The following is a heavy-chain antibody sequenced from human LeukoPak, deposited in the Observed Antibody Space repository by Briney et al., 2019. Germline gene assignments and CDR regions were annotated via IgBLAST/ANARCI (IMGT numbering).Heavy chain of an antibody. V-gene: IGHV3-23*01. CDR2: ISGSGGST. J-gene: IGHJ6*03. D-gene: IGHD3-9*01. CDR1: GFTFSTYG. CDR3: AKDGGGYYDILTGYYPRLYYMDV. Sequence: GGTLRLSCVASGFTFSTYGMSWVRQAPGKGLEWVSAISGSGGSTYYADSVKGRFTISRDNSKNTLYLQMNSLRAEDTAVYYCAKDGGGYYDILTGYYPRLYYMDVWGKGTTVTISS.